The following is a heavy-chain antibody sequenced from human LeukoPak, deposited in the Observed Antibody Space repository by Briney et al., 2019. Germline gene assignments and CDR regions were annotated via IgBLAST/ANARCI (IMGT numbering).Heavy chain of an antibody. CDR2: TYWNNDK. CDR1: GFSLRTTGVA. CDR3: AHKGRGSGSYTM. D-gene: IGHD3-10*01. J-gene: IGHJ4*02. Sequence: SGPTPVEPTQTLTLTCTFSGFSLRTTGVAVGWIRQPPGKALEWLAVTYWNNDKSYSPSLKSRLTITKDTSKNQVVLIMTNMDPVDTATYYCAHKGRGSGSYTMWGQGTLVTVSS. V-gene: IGHV2-5*01.